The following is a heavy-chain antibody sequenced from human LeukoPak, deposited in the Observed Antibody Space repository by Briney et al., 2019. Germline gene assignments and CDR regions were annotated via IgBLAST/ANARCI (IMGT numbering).Heavy chain of an antibody. CDR3: ARNLGVIVPAAAFDY. J-gene: IGHJ4*02. Sequence: GGSLRLSCAASGFTFSSYAMSWVRQAPGKGLEWVSAISGSGGNTYYADSVKGRFTIPRDNSKNTLFLQMNSLRAEDTAVYYCARNLGVIVPAAAFDYWGQGTLVTVSS. V-gene: IGHV3-23*01. D-gene: IGHD2-2*01. CDR2: ISGSGGNT. CDR1: GFTFSSYA.